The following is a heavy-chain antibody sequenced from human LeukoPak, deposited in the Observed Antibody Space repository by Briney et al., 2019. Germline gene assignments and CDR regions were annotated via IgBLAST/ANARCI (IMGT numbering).Heavy chain of an antibody. Sequence: ASVKVSCKASGGTFSSYAISWVRQAPGQGLEWMGGIIPIFGTANYAQNFQGRVTITTDESTSTAYMELSSLRSEDTAVYYCARVAIVYYYMDVWGKGTTVTVSS. CDR1: GGTFSSYA. J-gene: IGHJ6*03. V-gene: IGHV1-69*05. CDR3: ARVAIVYYYMDV. CDR2: IIPIFGTA. D-gene: IGHD3-16*02.